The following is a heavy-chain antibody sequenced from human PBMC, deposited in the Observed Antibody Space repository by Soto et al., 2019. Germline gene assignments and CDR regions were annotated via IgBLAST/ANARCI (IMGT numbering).Heavy chain of an antibody. Sequence: GASVKVSCKACGYIFTGYYMHWVRQAPGQGREGMGWINPNSGGTNYAQKFQGWVTMTRDTSISTAYMELSRLRSDDTAVYYCARSDYYDSSGYPKGCAFDIWGQVTMVTV. CDR2: INPNSGGT. V-gene: IGHV1-2*04. D-gene: IGHD3-22*01. CDR1: GYIFTGYY. CDR3: ARSDYYDSSGYPKGCAFDI. J-gene: IGHJ3*02.